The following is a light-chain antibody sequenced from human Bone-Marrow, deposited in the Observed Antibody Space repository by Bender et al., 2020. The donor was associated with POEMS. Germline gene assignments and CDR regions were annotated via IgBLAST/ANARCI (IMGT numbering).Light chain of an antibody. CDR1: SSNIGNHC. V-gene: IGLV1-36*01. CDR2: YDD. J-gene: IGLJ3*02. Sequence: QSVVTQPPSLSEAPRQRVTISCSGSSSNIGNHCVNWYQQLTGEAPKLLIYYDDLLTPGVSDRFSASKSGTSASLAISELQSEDEALYYCSAWDDSLSGWVFGGGTKLTVL. CDR3: SAWDDSLSGWV.